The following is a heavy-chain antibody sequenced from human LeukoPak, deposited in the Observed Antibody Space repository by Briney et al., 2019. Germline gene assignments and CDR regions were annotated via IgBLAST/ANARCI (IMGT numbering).Heavy chain of an antibody. J-gene: IGHJ4*02. Sequence: GGSLRLSCTASEFTFSSYAMTWVRQAPGKGLEWVSAISGSGGSTYYADSVKGRFIISRDKSKNTLYLQMNSLRAEDTAVYYCAKGPTSGNYYDSSGYYPHFDYWGQGTLVTVSS. CDR2: ISGSGGST. CDR1: EFTFSSYA. D-gene: IGHD3-22*01. CDR3: AKGPTSGNYYDSSGYYPHFDY. V-gene: IGHV3-23*01.